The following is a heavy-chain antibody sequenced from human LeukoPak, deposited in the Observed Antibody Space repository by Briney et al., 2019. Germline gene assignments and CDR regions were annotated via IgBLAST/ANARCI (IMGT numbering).Heavy chain of an antibody. CDR2: IYTSGST. J-gene: IGHJ4*02. Sequence: SETLSLTCTVSGGSISSYYWSWIRQPAGKGLEWIGRIYTSGSTNYNPSLKSRVTMSVDTSENQFSLKLSSVTAADTAVYYCARVDRMVRGLYYFGYWGQGTLVTVSS. D-gene: IGHD3-10*01. CDR1: GGSISSYY. V-gene: IGHV4-4*07. CDR3: ARVDRMVRGLYYFGY.